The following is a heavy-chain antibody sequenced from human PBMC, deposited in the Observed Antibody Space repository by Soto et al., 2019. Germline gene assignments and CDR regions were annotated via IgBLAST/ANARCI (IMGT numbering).Heavy chain of an antibody. CDR2: ISYDGSNK. J-gene: IGHJ6*02. V-gene: IGHV3-30-3*01. CDR1: GFTFSSYA. CDR3: ARALTAIGSYHLLAGMHV. D-gene: IGHD5-18*01. Sequence: GGSLRLSCAASGFTFSSYAMHWVRQAPGKGLEWVAVISYDGSNKYYADSVKGRFTISRDNSKNTLYLQMNSLRAEDTAVYYCARALTAIGSYHLLAGMHVWGPGATVTVSS.